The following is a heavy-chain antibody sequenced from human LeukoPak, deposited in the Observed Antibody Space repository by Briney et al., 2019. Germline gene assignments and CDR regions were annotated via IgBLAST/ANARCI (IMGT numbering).Heavy chain of an antibody. Sequence: GGSLRLSCAASGFTFSSYGMHWVRQAPGKGLEWVAFIRYDGSNKYYADSVKGRFTISRDNSKSTLYLQMNSLRAEDTAVYYCAKVSGSYLPNFDYWGQGTLVTVS. CDR3: AKVSGSYLPNFDY. J-gene: IGHJ4*02. CDR2: IRYDGSNK. D-gene: IGHD2-15*01. CDR1: GFTFSSYG. V-gene: IGHV3-30*02.